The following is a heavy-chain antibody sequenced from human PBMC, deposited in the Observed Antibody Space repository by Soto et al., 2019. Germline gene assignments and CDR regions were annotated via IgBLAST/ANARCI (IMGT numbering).Heavy chain of an antibody. CDR3: AKSSKIDYDYIWGSYRCTPDY. CDR1: GFTFSSYA. D-gene: IGHD3-16*02. CDR2: ISGSGGST. Sequence: LRLSCAASGFTFSSYAMSWVRQAPGKGLEWVSAISGSGGSTYYADSVKGRFTISRDNSKNTLYLQMNSLRAEDTAVYYCAKSSKIDYDYIWGSYRCTPDYWGQGTLVTVSS. V-gene: IGHV3-23*01. J-gene: IGHJ4*02.